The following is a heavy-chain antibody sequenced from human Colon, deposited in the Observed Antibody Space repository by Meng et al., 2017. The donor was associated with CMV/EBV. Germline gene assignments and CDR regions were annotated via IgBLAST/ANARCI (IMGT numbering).Heavy chain of an antibody. Sequence: SGFIFSDHYMCWVRQAPGQGLGWVGRVRDRGNSYTTEYAASVKGRFTISRDDSKNSLYLQMNSLENEDTAVYYCVKSSGTFYPAFDYWGQGTLVTVSS. V-gene: IGHV3-72*01. CDR3: VKSSGTFYPAFDY. J-gene: IGHJ4*02. CDR2: VRDRGNSYTT. CDR1: GFIFSDHY. D-gene: IGHD1-26*01.